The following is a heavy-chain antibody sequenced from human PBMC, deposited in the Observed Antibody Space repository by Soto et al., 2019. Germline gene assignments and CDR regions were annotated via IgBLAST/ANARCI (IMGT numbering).Heavy chain of an antibody. CDR1: GFTFSSYA. CDR2: ISGSGGST. Sequence: EVQLLESGRGLVQPGGSLRLSCAASGFTFSSYAMSWVRQAPGKGLEWVSAISGSGGSTYYADSVKGRFTISRDNSKNTLYLQMNSLRAEDTAVYYCAKDGGVMDYYFDSWGQGTLVTVSS. J-gene: IGHJ4*02. D-gene: IGHD3-16*01. CDR3: AKDGGVMDYYFDS. V-gene: IGHV3-23*01.